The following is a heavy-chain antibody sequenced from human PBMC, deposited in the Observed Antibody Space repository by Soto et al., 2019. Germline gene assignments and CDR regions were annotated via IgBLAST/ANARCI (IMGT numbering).Heavy chain of an antibody. Sequence: SETLSLTCTVSGGSISSGGYYWSWIRQHPGKGLEWIGYIYYSGSTYYNPSLKSRVTISVYTSKNQFSLKLSSVTAADTAVYYCPRDRFVRQLAHSYYYGMDVWGHGTTVSVS. J-gene: IGHJ6*02. D-gene: IGHD6-6*01. CDR2: IYYSGST. V-gene: IGHV4-31*03. CDR3: PRDRFVRQLAHSYYYGMDV. CDR1: GGSISSGGYY.